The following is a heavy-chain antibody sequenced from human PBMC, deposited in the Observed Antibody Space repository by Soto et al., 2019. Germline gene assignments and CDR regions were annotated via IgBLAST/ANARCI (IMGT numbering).Heavy chain of an antibody. Sequence: GGSLRLSCAASGFTFSSFALSWVRQAPGKGLEWVSAISGSGDGTDYVGSVKGRFTISRDNSKNTLYLQMNSLRVEDTAVYYCAGPGSSSQDYWGQGTLVNISS. CDR1: GFTFSSFA. CDR2: ISGSGDGT. CDR3: AGPGSSSQDY. D-gene: IGHD5-18*01. J-gene: IGHJ4*02. V-gene: IGHV3-23*01.